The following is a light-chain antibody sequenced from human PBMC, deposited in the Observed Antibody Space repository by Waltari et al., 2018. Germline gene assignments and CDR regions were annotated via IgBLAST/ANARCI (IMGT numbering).Light chain of an antibody. Sequence: QSALTQPASVSGSPGQSITISCTGTSSDVGDYNLVSWYQQHADQVPKLIIYEVNKRPSGFSTRFSGSRSGNTASLTISGLQAEDEATYFCCSYAGTTSWLFGGGTKVTVL. CDR2: EVN. CDR3: CSYAGTTSWL. CDR1: SSDVGDYNL. J-gene: IGLJ3*02. V-gene: IGLV2-23*02.